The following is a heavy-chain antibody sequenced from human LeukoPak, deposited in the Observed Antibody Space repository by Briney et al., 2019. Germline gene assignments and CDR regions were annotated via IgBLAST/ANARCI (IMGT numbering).Heavy chain of an antibody. CDR1: GGSISSYY. D-gene: IGHD6-13*01. Sequence: SETLSLTCTVSGGSISSYYWSGIRQPPGKGLEWIGHIYYSGSTNYNPSLKSRVTISVDTSKNQFSLKLSSVTAADTAVYYCARAPSSSWPYYYGMDVWGQGTTVTVS. V-gene: IGHV4-59*01. CDR2: IYYSGST. J-gene: IGHJ6*02. CDR3: ARAPSSSWPYYYGMDV.